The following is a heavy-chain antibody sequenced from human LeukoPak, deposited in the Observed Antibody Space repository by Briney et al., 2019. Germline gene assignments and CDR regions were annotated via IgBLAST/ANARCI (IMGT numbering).Heavy chain of an antibody. CDR2: ISGSGGST. J-gene: IGHJ4*02. D-gene: IGHD3-3*01. CDR1: GFTFSSYA. Sequence: GGSLRLSCAASGFTFSSYAMSWVRQAPGKGLEWVSAISGSGGSTHYADSVKGRFTISRDNSKNTLYLQMNSLRAEDTAVYYCAKGLRFLEWLSSDFDYWGQGTLVTVSS. V-gene: IGHV3-23*01. CDR3: AKGLRFLEWLSSDFDY.